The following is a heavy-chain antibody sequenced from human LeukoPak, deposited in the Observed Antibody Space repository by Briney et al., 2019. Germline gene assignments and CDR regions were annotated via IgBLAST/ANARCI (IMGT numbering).Heavy chain of an antibody. V-gene: IGHV3-23*01. D-gene: IGHD1-20*01. CDR3: AKKTYNYPIKGNFDY. CDR1: AFIFSGHW. CDR2: ISGSGGST. Sequence: GGSLRLSCEGSAFIFSGHWMNWVRQTPGKGLEWVSAISGSGGSTYYADSVKGRFTISRDNSKNTLYLQMNSLRAEDTAVYYCAKKTYNYPIKGNFDYWGQGTLVTVSS. J-gene: IGHJ4*02.